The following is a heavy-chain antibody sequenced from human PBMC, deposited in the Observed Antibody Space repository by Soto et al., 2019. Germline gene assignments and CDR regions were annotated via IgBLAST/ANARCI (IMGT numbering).Heavy chain of an antibody. Sequence: QVQLVQSGAEVKKPGSSVKVSCKVSGGTFSIHSINWVRKAPGQGPEWMGGIIPIFGTENYAQKFQGRVTITADESTSTSYMELSSLTSEDTALYYCSTSVDCSTTIGYYYSGLDVWGQGTTVIVSS. CDR1: GGTFSIHS. CDR3: STSVDCSTTIGYYYSGLDV. J-gene: IGHJ6*02. CDR2: IIPIFGTE. V-gene: IGHV1-69*01. D-gene: IGHD2-2*01.